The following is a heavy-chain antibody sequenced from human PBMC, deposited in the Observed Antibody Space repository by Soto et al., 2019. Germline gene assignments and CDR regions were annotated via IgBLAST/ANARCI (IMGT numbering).Heavy chain of an antibody. CDR2: ISGSGGST. Sequence: GGSLRLSCAASGFTFSSYAMSWVRQAPGKGLEWVSAISGSGGSTYYADSVKGRFTISRANSKNTLYLQMNSLRAEDTSVYYCAMVPIAVAGTGGYYFVYWGQGTLVTVSS. CDR3: AMVPIAVAGTGGYYFVY. V-gene: IGHV3-23*01. CDR1: GFTFSSYA. D-gene: IGHD6-19*01. J-gene: IGHJ4*02.